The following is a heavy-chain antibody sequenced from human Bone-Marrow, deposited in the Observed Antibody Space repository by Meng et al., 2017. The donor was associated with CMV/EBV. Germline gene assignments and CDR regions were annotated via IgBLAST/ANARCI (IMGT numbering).Heavy chain of an antibody. CDR3: AKDSGYSGSHAFGP. CDR2: INWSGDIT. D-gene: IGHD1-26*01. V-gene: IGHV3-20*04. CDR1: GFRFIDNG. J-gene: IGHJ5*02. Sequence: GGSLRLSCVASGFRFIDNGMSWVRQAPGKGLEWVAGINWSGDITDYADSVKGRFTISRDNSKNTLYLQMSSLRSDDTAVYYCAKDSGYSGSHAFGPWGQGSLVTVPS.